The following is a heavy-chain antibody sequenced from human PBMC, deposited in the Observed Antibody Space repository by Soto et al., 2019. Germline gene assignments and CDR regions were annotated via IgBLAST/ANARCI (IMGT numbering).Heavy chain of an antibody. CDR2: IIPIFGTA. V-gene: IGHV1-69*12. J-gene: IGHJ6*02. Sequence: QVQLVQSGAEVKKPGSSVKVSCKASGGTFSSYAISWVRQAPGQGLEWMGGIIPIFGTANYAQKFQGRVTITADETTSTAYMELSSLRYEDTAVYYCARDGGQLRSPLFDYYYGMDVWGQGTTVTVSS. D-gene: IGHD3-3*01. CDR3: ARDGGQLRSPLFDYYYGMDV. CDR1: GGTFSSYA.